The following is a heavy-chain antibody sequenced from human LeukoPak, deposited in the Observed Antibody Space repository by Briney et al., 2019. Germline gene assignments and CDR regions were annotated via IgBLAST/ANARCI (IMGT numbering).Heavy chain of an antibody. V-gene: IGHV1-69*04. J-gene: IGHJ4*02. CDR1: GGTFSSYA. CDR3: AREGSIGYSSGWGDY. CDR2: IIPILGIA. Sequence: GSSVKVSCKASGGTFSSYAISWVRQAPGQGLEWMGRIIPILGIANYAQKFQGRVTITADKSTSTAYMELSSLRSEDTAVYYCAREGSIGYSSGWGDYWGQGTLVTVSS. D-gene: IGHD6-19*01.